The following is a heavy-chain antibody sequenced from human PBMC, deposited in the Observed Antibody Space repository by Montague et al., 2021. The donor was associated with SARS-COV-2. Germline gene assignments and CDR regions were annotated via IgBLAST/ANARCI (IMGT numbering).Heavy chain of an antibody. CDR2: INHSGST. CDR1: GGSVSDYY. D-gene: IGHD3-22*01. CDR3: ARGHRITMIVVVITDIWFDP. V-gene: IGHV4-34*01. J-gene: IGHJ5*02. Sequence: SETLSLTCAVYGGSVSDYYWSWIRQPPGKGLEWIGEINHSGSTNYNPSLKGRVTTSVDTSKNQFSLKLTSVTAADTAVYYCARGHRITMIVVVITDIWFDPWGQGTLVTVSS.